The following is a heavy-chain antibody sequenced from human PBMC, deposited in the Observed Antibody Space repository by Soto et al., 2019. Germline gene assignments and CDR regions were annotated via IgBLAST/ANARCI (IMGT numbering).Heavy chain of an antibody. CDR2: ISAYNGNT. CDR1: GYTFTGYG. J-gene: IGHJ4*02. V-gene: IGHV1-18*01. Sequence: QVQLVQSGAEVKKPGASVKVSCKASGYTFTGYGISWVRQAPGQGLEWMGWISAYNGNTNYAQKLQGRVTMTTDTPTSTAYVERGSLSSDDTAVYYGARDPGYSSGWSYDYWGQGTLVTVSS. CDR3: ARDPGYSSGWSYDY. D-gene: IGHD6-13*01.